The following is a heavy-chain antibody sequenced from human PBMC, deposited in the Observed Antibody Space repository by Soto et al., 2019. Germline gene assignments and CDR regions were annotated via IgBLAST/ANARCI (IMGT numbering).Heavy chain of an antibody. D-gene: IGHD3-22*01. J-gene: IGHJ4*02. CDR3: ARHRFNYYDDTVYYYFDY. CDR1: GYSFTSYG. V-gene: IGHV1-18*04. Sequence: QVQLVQSGAEVKKPGASVKVSCKASGYSFTSYGISWVRQAPGQGPEWMGWISGHNGNTNHPQSLQGRVTMTIDTSRNTAYMELRSLRSDDTAVYYCARHRFNYYDDTVYYYFDYWGQGTLVTVSS. CDR2: ISGHNGNT.